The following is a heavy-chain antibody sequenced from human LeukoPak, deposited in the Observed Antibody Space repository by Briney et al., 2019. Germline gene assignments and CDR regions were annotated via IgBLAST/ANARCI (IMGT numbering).Heavy chain of an antibody. D-gene: IGHD3-10*01. CDR1: GFTFSSYS. Sequence: GGSLRLSCAASGFTFSSYSMSWVRQAPGKGLEWVSAISGSGGSTYYADSVKGRFTISRDNSKNTLYLQMNSLRAEDTAVYYCAKSGFGELYYYYYYMDVWGKGTTVTISS. CDR3: AKSGFGELYYYYYYMDV. V-gene: IGHV3-23*01. J-gene: IGHJ6*03. CDR2: ISGSGGST.